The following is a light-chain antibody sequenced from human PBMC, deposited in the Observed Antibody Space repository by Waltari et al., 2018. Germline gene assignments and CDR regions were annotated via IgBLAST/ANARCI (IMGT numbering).Light chain of an antibody. V-gene: IGLV2-11*01. CDR2: DVI. CDR1: SGDVGGYNF. CDR3: CSYAGNNVL. Sequence: QSALTQPRSVSGSPGQSVTISCTGTSGDVGGYNFVSWYQQYPGKAPKLMIYDVIRLPSGVPDRFSGSRSGNTASLTVSGLQAEDEADYYCCSYAGNNVLFGGGTKLTVL. J-gene: IGLJ3*02.